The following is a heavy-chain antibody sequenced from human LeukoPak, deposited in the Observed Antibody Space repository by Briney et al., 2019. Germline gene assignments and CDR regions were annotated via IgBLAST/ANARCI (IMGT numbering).Heavy chain of an antibody. CDR1: GYTFTSYD. J-gene: IGHJ6*03. CDR3: ARGGLVVPAARGYYYYYMDV. Sequence: ASVKVSCKASGYTFTSYDINWVRQATGQGLEWMGWMNPNSGNTGYAQKFQGRVTMTRNTSISTAYMELSSLRSEDTAVYYCARGGLVVPAARGYYYYYMDVWGKGTTVTISS. V-gene: IGHV1-8*01. CDR2: MNPNSGNT. D-gene: IGHD2-2*01.